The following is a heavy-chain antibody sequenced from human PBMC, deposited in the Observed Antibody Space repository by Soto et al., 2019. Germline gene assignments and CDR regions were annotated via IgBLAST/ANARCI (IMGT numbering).Heavy chain of an antibody. J-gene: IGHJ4*02. D-gene: IGHD2-8*02. CDR3: ARAKLTGLFDY. CDR2: INHSGST. V-gene: IGHV4-34*01. Sequence: QVQLQQWGAGLLKPSETLSLTCAVYGGSFSGYYWTWIRQPPGTGLEWIGEINHSGSTNYNPSLNSRVTISVDTAKNQFSLQLTSVTAADTAVYYCARAKLTGLFDYWGQGTLVTVSS. CDR1: GGSFSGYY.